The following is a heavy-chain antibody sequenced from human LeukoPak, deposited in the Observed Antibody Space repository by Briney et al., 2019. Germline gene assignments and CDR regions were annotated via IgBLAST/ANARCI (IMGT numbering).Heavy chain of an antibody. J-gene: IGHJ4*02. CDR3: ANGHLVTYDFWSGYLGY. V-gene: IGHV3-30*02. D-gene: IGHD3-3*01. Sequence: GGSLRLSCAASGFTFSSYGMHWVRQAPGKGLEWVAFIRYDGSNKYYADSVKGRFTISRDNSKNTLYLQMNSLRAEDTAVYYCANGHLVTYDFWSGYLGYWGQGTLVTVSS. CDR1: GFTFSSYG. CDR2: IRYDGSNK.